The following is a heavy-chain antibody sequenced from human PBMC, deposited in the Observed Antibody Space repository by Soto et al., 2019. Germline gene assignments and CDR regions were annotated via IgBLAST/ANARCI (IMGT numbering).Heavy chain of an antibody. CDR3: ARGSKDSSSSYYRFDAFDI. V-gene: IGHV1-69*01. J-gene: IGHJ3*02. CDR2: IIPIFGTA. D-gene: IGHD6-6*01. CDR1: GGTFSSYA. Sequence: QVQLVQSGAEVKKPGSSVKVSCKASGGTFSSYAISWVRQAPGQGLEWMGGIIPIFGTANYAQKFQGRVTITADESMSTAYMELSSLRSEDTAVYYCARGSKDSSSSYYRFDAFDIWGQGTMVTVSS.